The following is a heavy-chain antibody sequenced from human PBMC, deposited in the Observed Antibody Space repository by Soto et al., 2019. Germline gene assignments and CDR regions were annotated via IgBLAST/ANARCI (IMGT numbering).Heavy chain of an antibody. D-gene: IGHD5-18*01. V-gene: IGHV4-4*02. CDR2: SYHSGST. Sequence: LSLTCAVSGVSISNSNLWSWVRQPPGKGLEWVGESYHSGSTNYNPSLESRDTISVDKSKNQFTLKLISVTAADTAVYYFERDPFQLWMRYYYGMDVWGKGTTVTVSS. CDR1: GVSISNSNL. CDR3: ERDPFQLWMRYYYGMDV. J-gene: IGHJ6*04.